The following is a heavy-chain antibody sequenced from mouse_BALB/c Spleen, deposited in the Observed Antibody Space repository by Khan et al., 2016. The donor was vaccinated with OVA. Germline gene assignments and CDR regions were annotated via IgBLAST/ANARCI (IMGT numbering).Heavy chain of an antibody. D-gene: IGHD1-1*01. CDR3: ARDPVVEDDFDY. CDR2: IWAGGST. CDR1: GFSLTSYG. Sequence: QVQLKESGPGLVAPSQSLSITCTVSGFSLTSYGVHWVRQPPGKGLEWLGVIWAGGSTNYNSALMSRLRISKDNSKSQVFLKMNSLQTDDTAMDYCARDPVVEDDFDYWGQGTTLTVSS. V-gene: IGHV2-9*02. J-gene: IGHJ2*01.